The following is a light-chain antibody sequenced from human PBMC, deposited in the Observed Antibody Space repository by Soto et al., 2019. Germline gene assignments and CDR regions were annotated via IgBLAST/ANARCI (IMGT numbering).Light chain of an antibody. CDR2: DVS. J-gene: IGKJ4*01. CDR3: QQRRNWPLT. CDR1: QSVDSY. V-gene: IGKV3-11*01. Sequence: EIVLTQSPATLSLSAGERATLSCRASQSVDSYLTWYQQKPGQAPRLLIYDVSKRATGIPVRFSGSGSGTDFTFTISSLEPEDVAIYYCQQRRNWPLTFGGGTKVEIK.